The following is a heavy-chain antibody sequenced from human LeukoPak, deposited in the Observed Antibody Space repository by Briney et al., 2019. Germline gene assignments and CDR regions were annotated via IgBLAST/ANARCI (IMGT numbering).Heavy chain of an antibody. D-gene: IGHD3-22*01. CDR1: GYTXTGYY. CDR2: INPNSGGT. J-gene: IGHJ4*02. Sequence: ASVKVSCKASGYTXTGYYMHWVRQAPGQGLEWMGCINPNSGGTNYAQKFQGRVTMTRDTSISTAYMELSRLRSDDTAVYYCARGPTTYYYDSSYREDFDYWGQGTPVTVSS. V-gene: IGHV1-2*02. CDR3: ARGPTTYYYDSSYREDFDY.